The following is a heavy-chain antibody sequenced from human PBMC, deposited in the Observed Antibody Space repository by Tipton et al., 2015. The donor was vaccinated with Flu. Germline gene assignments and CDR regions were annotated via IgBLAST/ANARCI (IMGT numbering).Heavy chain of an antibody. J-gene: IGHJ3*02. D-gene: IGHD3-22*01. Sequence: TLSLTCTVSGYSISSGYYWGWIRQPPGKGLEWIGSIYHSGSTYYNPSLKSRVTISVDTSKNQFSLKLSSVTAAGTAVYYCARALSGYYFYAFDIWGQGTMVTVSS. CDR2: IYHSGST. CDR3: ARALSGYYFYAFDI. CDR1: GYSISSGYY. V-gene: IGHV4-38-2*02.